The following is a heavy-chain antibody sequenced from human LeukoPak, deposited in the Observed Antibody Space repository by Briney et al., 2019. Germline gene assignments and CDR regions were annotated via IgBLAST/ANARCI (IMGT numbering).Heavy chain of an antibody. CDR1: GGTFSSYA. CDR2: IIPIFGTA. CDR3: ARARWQDIVVVPAAGLSYWFDP. Sequence: SVKVSCKASGGTFSSYAISWVRQAPGQGLEWMGGIIPIFGTANYAQKFQGRVTITTDESTSTAYMELSSLRSEDTAVYYCARARWQDIVVVPAAGLSYWFDPWGQGTLVTVSS. D-gene: IGHD2-2*01. J-gene: IGHJ5*02. V-gene: IGHV1-69*05.